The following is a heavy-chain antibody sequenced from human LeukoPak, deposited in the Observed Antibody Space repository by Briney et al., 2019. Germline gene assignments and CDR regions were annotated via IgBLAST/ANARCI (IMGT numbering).Heavy chain of an antibody. J-gene: IGHJ6*03. CDR1: GGSFSGYY. V-gene: IGHV4-34*11. Sequence: SESLSLTCAVYGGSFSGYYWSWIRQPPGKGLEWIGCIYYSGSTYYNPSLKSRVTISVDTSKNQFSLNLSSVTAADTAVYYCARVSDNWNYGYYYYYMDVWGKGTTVTVSS. D-gene: IGHD1-7*01. CDR3: ARVSDNWNYGYYYYYMDV. CDR2: IYYSGST.